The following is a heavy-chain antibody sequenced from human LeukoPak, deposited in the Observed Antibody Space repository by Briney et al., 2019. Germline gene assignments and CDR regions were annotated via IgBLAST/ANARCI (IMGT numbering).Heavy chain of an antibody. Sequence: GESLKISCKGSGYRFTNYWIGWVRQMPGKGLEWMGIIYPGDSDTRYSPSFQGQVTISADKSISTAYLQWSSLKASDTAMYYCARRRRGSYNSNWFDPWAREPWSPSPQ. CDR2: IYPGDSDT. V-gene: IGHV5-51*01. J-gene: IGHJ5*02. D-gene: IGHD1-26*01. CDR1: GYRFTNYW. CDR3: ARRRRGSYNSNWFDP.